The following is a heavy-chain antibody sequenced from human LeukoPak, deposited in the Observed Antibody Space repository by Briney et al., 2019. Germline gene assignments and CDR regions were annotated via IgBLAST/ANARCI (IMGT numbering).Heavy chain of an antibody. D-gene: IGHD2-2*01. Sequence: SQTLSLTCAVYGGSFSGYYWSWIRQPPGKGREWIGEINHSGSTNYNPSLKSRVTISVDTSKNQFSLKLSSVTAADTAVYYCARGRVPAAIPYYYYGMDVWGKGTTVTVSS. J-gene: IGHJ6*04. CDR2: INHSGST. CDR3: ARGRVPAAIPYYYYGMDV. V-gene: IGHV4-34*01. CDR1: GGSFSGYY.